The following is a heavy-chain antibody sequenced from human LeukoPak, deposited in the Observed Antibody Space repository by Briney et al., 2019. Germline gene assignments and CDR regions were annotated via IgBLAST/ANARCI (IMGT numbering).Heavy chain of an antibody. CDR2: IYSGGST. CDR3: ARASSPYYDFWSGYYHYYGMDV. D-gene: IGHD3-3*01. V-gene: IGHV3-66*01. CDR1: GFTVSINY. J-gene: IGHJ6*02. Sequence: PGGSLRLSCAASGFTVSINYMSWVRQAPGKGLEWVSVIYSGGSTYYAGSVKGRFTISRDNSKNTLYLQMNSLRAEDTAVYYCARASSPYYDFWSGYYHYYGMDVWGQGTTVTVSS.